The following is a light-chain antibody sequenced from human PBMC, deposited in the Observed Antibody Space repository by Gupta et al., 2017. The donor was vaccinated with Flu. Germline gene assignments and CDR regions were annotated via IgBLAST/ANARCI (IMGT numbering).Light chain of an antibody. J-gene: IGKJ4*01. V-gene: IGKV1-39*01. CDR1: RGISTY. CDR3: QQTYIAPLT. Sequence: DIQMTKSPSSLSASVGDRVTISCRASRGISTYLSWFQHKPGEAPKLLIYGASSLQSGVPSRFSARGSGTDFTLTISSLQPEDFATYYCQQTYIAPLTFGGGTKVDIK. CDR2: GAS.